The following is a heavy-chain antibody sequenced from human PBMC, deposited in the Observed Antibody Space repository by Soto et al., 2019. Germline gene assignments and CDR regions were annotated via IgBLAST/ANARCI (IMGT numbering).Heavy chain of an antibody. V-gene: IGHV4-39*01. CDR2: LFYTGHT. D-gene: IGHD3-22*01. CDR1: GHSMSNTDYF. CDR3: AGLKYFHSSDYLVH. Sequence: SETLSLTCTVSGHSMSNTDYFWGWFRQTPWSDLQWIGSLFYTGHTYYNPSLLSRDTISADTSQNQFFLRLTSVTAADTGVYFCAGLKYFHSSDYLVHWGQGTRVT. J-gene: IGHJ4*02.